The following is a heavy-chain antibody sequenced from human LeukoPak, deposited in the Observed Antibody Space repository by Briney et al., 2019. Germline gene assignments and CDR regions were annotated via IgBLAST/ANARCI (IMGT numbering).Heavy chain of an antibody. CDR2: ISSSGSTK. CDR1: GFTFSSYE. V-gene: IGHV3-48*03. J-gene: IGHJ5*02. CDR3: AKGSVAGRQRAPPKEWFDP. D-gene: IGHD6-6*01. Sequence: GGSLRLSCAASGFTFSSYEMNWVRQAPGKGLEWVSYISSSGSTKYYADSVKGRFTISRDNAKNSLYLQMNSLRAEDTAVYYCAKGSVAGRQRAPPKEWFDPWGQGTLVTVSS.